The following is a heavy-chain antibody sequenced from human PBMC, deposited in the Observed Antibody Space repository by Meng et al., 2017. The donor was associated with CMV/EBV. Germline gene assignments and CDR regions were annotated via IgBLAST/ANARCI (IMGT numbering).Heavy chain of an antibody. V-gene: IGHV3-7*01. CDR1: GFTFSSYW. CDR2: IKQDGSEK. CDR3: ARALRFLESYDAFDI. D-gene: IGHD3-3*01. Sequence: GESLKISCAASGFTFSSYWMSWVRQAPGKGLEWVANIKQDGSEKYYVDSVKGRFTISRDNAKNSLYLQMNSLRAEDTAVYYCARALRFLESYDAFDIWGQRTMVTVSS. J-gene: IGHJ3*02.